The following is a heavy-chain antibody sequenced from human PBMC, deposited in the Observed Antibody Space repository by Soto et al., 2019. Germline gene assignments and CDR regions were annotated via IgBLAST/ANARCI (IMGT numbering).Heavy chain of an antibody. Sequence: APVKVSCKASGYTFTRYAMHWVRQAPGQRLEWMGWINAGNGNTKYSQEFQGRVTITRDTSASTAYMELSSVKSEVTAVYYCARGLKQRITMIVVVTEAFDIWGQGTMVTVSS. J-gene: IGHJ3*02. CDR1: GYTFTRYA. CDR2: INAGNGNT. CDR3: ARGLKQRITMIVVVTEAFDI. V-gene: IGHV1-3*01. D-gene: IGHD3-22*01.